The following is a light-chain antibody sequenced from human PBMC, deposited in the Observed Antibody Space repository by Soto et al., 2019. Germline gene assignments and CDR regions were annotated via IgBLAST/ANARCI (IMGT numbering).Light chain of an antibody. CDR2: EVS. V-gene: IGLV2-23*02. J-gene: IGLJ7*01. CDR3: CSYGGSRAV. CDR1: SSDVGSHNL. Sequence: QSVLTQPASVSGSPGQSITISCTGTSSDVGSHNLVSWYQQHPGQAHKLMIYEVSKRPLRVSARFSASKSGNTASLTISGLQAEDEADYYCCSYGGSRAVFGGGTQLTVL.